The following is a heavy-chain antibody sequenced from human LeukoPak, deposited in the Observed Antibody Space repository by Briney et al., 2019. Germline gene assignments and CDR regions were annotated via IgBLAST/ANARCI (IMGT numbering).Heavy chain of an antibody. J-gene: IGHJ4*02. CDR2: IYYSGST. CDR3: ARGGYGDYAHSDFDY. D-gene: IGHD4-17*01. Sequence: SETLSLTCTVSGGSISSYYWSWIRQPPGKGLEWIGYIYYSGSTNYNPSLKSRVTISVDTSKNQFSLKLSSVTAADTAVYYCARGGYGDYAHSDFDYWGQGTLVTVSS. V-gene: IGHV4-59*12. CDR1: GGSISSYY.